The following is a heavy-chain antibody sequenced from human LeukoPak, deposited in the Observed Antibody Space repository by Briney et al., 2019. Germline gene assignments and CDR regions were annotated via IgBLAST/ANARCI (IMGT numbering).Heavy chain of an antibody. CDR3: ARARNPLGYCSGGSCLYYFDY. CDR2: ISSSSSYI. J-gene: IGHJ4*02. D-gene: IGHD2-15*01. V-gene: IGHV3-21*01. Sequence: GGSLRLSCAASGXTFSSYSINWVRQAPGKGQEWVSSISSSSSYIYYADSVKGRFTISRDNAKNSLYLQMNSLRAEDTAVYYCARARNPLGYCSGGSCLYYFDYWGQGTLVTVSS. CDR1: GXTFSSYS.